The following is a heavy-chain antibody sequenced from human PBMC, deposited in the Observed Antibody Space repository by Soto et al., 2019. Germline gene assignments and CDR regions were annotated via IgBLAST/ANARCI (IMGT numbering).Heavy chain of an antibody. CDR1: GYTFTGYY. J-gene: IGHJ3*02. CDR2: INPNSGGT. D-gene: IGHD1-20*01. Sequence: ASVKVSCKASGYTFTGYYMHWVRQAPGQGLEWMGWINPNSGGTNYAQKFQGWVTMTRDTSISTAYMELSRLRSDDTAVYYCARVQYNNGYDALDIWGQGTMVTVSS. CDR3: ARVQYNNGYDALDI. V-gene: IGHV1-2*04.